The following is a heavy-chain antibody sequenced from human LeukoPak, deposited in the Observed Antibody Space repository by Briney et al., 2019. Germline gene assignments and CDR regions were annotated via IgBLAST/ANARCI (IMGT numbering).Heavy chain of an antibody. CDR2: ISDSGYST. J-gene: IGHJ4*02. Sequence: GGSLRLSCAASGFTFSSYAMSWVRQAPGKGLEWVAVISDSGYSTYYADSVKGRFTISRDNSKNTLYLQMNSPRAEDTATYYCAMDQYPTVEEFDYWGQGTLVTVSS. CDR3: AMDQYPTVEEFDY. CDR1: GFTFSSYA. D-gene: IGHD2-2*03. V-gene: IGHV3-23*01.